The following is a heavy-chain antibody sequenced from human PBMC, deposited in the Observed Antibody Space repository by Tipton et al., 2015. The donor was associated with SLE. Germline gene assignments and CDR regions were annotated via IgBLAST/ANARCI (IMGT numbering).Heavy chain of an antibody. CDR1: GFRSYE. CDR3: ARVLEYSSSSLTLYYYYGMDV. J-gene: IGHJ6*02. CDR2: ISSGGGTQ. V-gene: IGHV3-48*03. Sequence: GSLRLSCAATGFRSYEVNWVRQAPGKGLEWISFISSGGGTQNFADSGKDRFIVSRDNAKNSVYLQMNSLRAEDTAVYYCARVLEYSSSSLTLYYYYGMDVWGQGTTVTVSS. D-gene: IGHD6-6*01.